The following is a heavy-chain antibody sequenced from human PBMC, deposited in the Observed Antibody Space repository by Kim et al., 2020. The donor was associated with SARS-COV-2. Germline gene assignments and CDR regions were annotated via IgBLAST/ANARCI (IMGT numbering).Heavy chain of an antibody. D-gene: IGHD3-22*01. V-gene: IGHV4-39*01. CDR2: T. CDR3: ARMGLTMVVDY. J-gene: IGHJ4*02. Sequence: TYYNPSLKSRVTISVDTSKNQFSLQLSSVTAADTAVYYCARMGLTMVVDYWGQGTLVTVSS.